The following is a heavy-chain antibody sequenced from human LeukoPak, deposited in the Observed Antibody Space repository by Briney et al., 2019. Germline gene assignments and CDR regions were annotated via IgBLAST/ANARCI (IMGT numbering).Heavy chain of an antibody. V-gene: IGHV4-34*01. Sequence: SETLSPTCAVYGGSFSGYYWSWIRQPPGKGLEWIGEINHSGSTNYNPSLKSRVTISVDTSKNQFSLKLSSVTAADTAVYYCARSIQLWLIADYWGQGTLVTVSS. CDR3: ARSIQLWLIADY. J-gene: IGHJ4*02. D-gene: IGHD5-18*01. CDR1: GGSFSGYY. CDR2: INHSGST.